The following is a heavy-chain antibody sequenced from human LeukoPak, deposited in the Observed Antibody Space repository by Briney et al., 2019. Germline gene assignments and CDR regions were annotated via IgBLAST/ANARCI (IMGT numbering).Heavy chain of an antibody. CDR1: GFAFNFYA. J-gene: IGHJ3*02. V-gene: IGHV3-23*01. CDR2: INANVINT. CDR3: ARDPGYCFNGVCPDDAFDI. Sequence: GGSLRLSCAASGFAFNFYAMSLVRQAPGTGLQWGSTINANVINTYYADSVRGRFTISRDNSKDTLYLQMNSLRAEDTAVYYCARDPGYCFNGVCPDDAFDIWGQGTMVTVSS. D-gene: IGHD2-8*01.